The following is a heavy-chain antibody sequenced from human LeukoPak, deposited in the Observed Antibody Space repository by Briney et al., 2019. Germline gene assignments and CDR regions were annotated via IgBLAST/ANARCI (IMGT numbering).Heavy chain of an antibody. CDR1: GFTFSNHA. V-gene: IGHV3-7*03. Sequence: GGSLRLSCAASGFTFSNHAMTWVRQAPGKGLEWVANIKQDGSEKYYVDSVKGRFTISRDNAKNSLYLQMNSLRAEDTAVYYCARDYYDSSGYDAFDIWGQGTMVTVSS. D-gene: IGHD3-22*01. CDR3: ARDYYDSSGYDAFDI. J-gene: IGHJ3*02. CDR2: IKQDGSEK.